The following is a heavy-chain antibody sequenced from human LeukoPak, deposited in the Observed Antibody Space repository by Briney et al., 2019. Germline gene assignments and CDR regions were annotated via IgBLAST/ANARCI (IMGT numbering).Heavy chain of an antibody. V-gene: IGHV4-30-2*01. D-gene: IGHD6-19*01. Sequence: SETLSLTCTVSGGSISSGGYYWSWIRQPPGKGLEWIGYIYHSGSTYYNPSLKSRVTISVDRSKNQFSLKLSSVTAADTAVYYCARDSGQWLGYYYYGMDVWGQGTTVTVSS. J-gene: IGHJ6*02. CDR3: ARDSGQWLGYYYYGMDV. CDR1: GGSISSGGYY. CDR2: IYHSGST.